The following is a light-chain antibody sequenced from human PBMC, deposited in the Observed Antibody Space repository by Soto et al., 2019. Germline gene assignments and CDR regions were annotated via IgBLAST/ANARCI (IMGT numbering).Light chain of an antibody. J-gene: IGLJ3*02. CDR3: SSYTNSSTWV. CDR2: EVS. CDR1: SSDIGGYNY. V-gene: IGLV2-14*01. Sequence: QSALTQPASVSGSPGQSITISCTGSSSDIGGYNYVSWYQQYPGKAPKLMIFEVSNRPSGVSNRFSASKSGNTASLTISGLQAEDETDYYCSSYTNSSTWVFGGGTKLTVL.